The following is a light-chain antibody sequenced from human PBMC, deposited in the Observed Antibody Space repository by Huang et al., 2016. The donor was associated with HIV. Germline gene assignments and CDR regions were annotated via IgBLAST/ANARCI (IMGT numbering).Light chain of an antibody. Sequence: DIQMPQSPSSVSASGGDRVVITCRASQDISRWVAWYQQRPGKAPERLIFDASTLQNGVPSRFSGSGSGTDFVLTISSLQPEDFATYYCQQASSFPLTFGGGTKVEIK. J-gene: IGKJ4*01. CDR3: QQASSFPLT. V-gene: IGKV1-12*01. CDR1: QDISRW. CDR2: DAS.